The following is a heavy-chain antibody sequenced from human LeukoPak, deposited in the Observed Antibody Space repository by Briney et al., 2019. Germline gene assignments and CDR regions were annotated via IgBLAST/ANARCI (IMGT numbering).Heavy chain of an antibody. CDR1: GFTFSSYS. J-gene: IGHJ4*02. CDR2: ISSSSSYI. Sequence: GGSLRLTCAASGFTFSSYSMNWVRQAPGKGLEWVSSISSSSSYIYYADSVKGRFTISRDNAKNSLYLQMNSLRAEDTAVYYCARGRLRYFDYWGQGTLVTVSS. V-gene: IGHV3-21*01. D-gene: IGHD5-12*01. CDR3: ARGRLRYFDY.